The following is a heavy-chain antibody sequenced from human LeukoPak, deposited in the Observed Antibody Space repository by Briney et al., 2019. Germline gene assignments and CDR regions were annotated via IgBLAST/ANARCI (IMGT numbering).Heavy chain of an antibody. D-gene: IGHD3-10*01. CDR3: ARDLKYYGSGVYNWFDP. CDR2: IYYSGST. Sequence: PSETLSLTCTVSGGSISSGGYYWSWTRQHPGKGLEWIGYIYYSGSTYYNPSLKSRVTISVDTSKNQFSLKLSSVTAADTAVYYCARDLKYYGSGVYNWFDPWGQGTLVTVSS. CDR1: GGSISSGGYY. J-gene: IGHJ5*02. V-gene: IGHV4-31*03.